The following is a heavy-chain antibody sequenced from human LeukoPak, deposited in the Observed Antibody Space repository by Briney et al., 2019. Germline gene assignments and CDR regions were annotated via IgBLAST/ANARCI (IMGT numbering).Heavy chain of an antibody. CDR3: ARDPRGDCSGGSCYPENY. V-gene: IGHV3-30*04. CDR1: GFTFSSYP. D-gene: IGHD2-15*01. Sequence: GGPLRLSFAASGFTFSSYPIPGALQPPGKGLEWVPAISYDGRNKYSADSMKRRFTITKNNTKNPQYLQMNSMRAEDTAVYYCARDPRGDCSGGSCYPENYWGRGTLVTVSS. J-gene: IGHJ4*02. CDR2: ISYDGRNK.